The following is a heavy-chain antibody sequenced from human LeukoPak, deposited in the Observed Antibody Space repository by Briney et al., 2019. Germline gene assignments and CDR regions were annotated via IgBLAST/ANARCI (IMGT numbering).Heavy chain of an antibody. J-gene: IGHJ4*02. CDR1: GGTFSSYA. V-gene: IGHV1-69*13. CDR3: AREDQYCSSTSCYTHYHY. Sequence: ASVKVSCKASGGTFSSYAISWVRQAPGQGLEWMGGIIPIFGTANHAQKFQGRVTITADESTSTAYMELSSLRSEDTAVYYCAREDQYCSSTSCYTHYHYWGQGTLVTVSS. CDR2: IIPIFGTA. D-gene: IGHD2-2*02.